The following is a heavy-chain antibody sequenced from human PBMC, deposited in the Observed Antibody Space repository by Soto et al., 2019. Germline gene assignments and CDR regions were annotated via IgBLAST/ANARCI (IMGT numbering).Heavy chain of an antibody. CDR1: GFTFSNYA. D-gene: IGHD4-17*01. CDR2: ISYDGSNK. Sequence: QPGGSLRLSCVASGFTFSNYAMNWVRQAPGKGLEWVAVISYDGSNKYYADSVKGRITIPRDNSRNTLYLQMNNLRAEDTAMYYCARDLGNNYGSFAYWGQGTLVTVSS. CDR3: ARDLGNNYGSFAY. V-gene: IGHV3-30-3*01. J-gene: IGHJ4*02.